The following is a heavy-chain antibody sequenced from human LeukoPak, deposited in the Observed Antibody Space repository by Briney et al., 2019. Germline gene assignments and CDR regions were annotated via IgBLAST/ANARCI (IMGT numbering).Heavy chain of an antibody. CDR1: GGSISSSSYY. CDR3: ARDRAVADLGLFDY. D-gene: IGHD6-19*01. Sequence: SETLSLTCTVSGGSISSSSYYWGWIRQPPGKGLEWIGSIYYSGSTYYNPSLKSRVTISVDTSKNQFSLKLSSVTAADTAVYYCARDRAVADLGLFDYWGQGTLVTVSS. CDR2: IYYSGST. V-gene: IGHV4-39*07. J-gene: IGHJ4*02.